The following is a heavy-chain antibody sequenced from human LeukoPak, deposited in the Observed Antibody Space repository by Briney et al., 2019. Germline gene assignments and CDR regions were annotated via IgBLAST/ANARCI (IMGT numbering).Heavy chain of an antibody. J-gene: IGHJ4*02. Sequence: SETLSLTCTVSGGSISSGGYYWSWIRQHPGKGLEWIGYIYYSGSTYYNPSLKSRVTISVDTSKNHFSLKLSSVTAADTAVYYCARDHNGLFDYWGQGTLVTVSS. CDR3: ARDHNGLFDY. CDR2: IYYSGST. D-gene: IGHD1-14*01. V-gene: IGHV4-31*03. CDR1: GGSISSGGYY.